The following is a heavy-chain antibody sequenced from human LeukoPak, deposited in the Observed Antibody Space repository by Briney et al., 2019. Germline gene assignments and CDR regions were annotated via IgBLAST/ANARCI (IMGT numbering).Heavy chain of an antibody. V-gene: IGHV3-21*04. CDR2: ISSGSTYI. J-gene: IGHJ4*02. CDR1: GFTFSSDS. Sequence: GGSLRLSCAASGFTFSSDSMNWVSQAPGKGLEWVSSISSGSTYIYYADSVKGRFTISRDNAKNSLYLQMNSLRAEDTAVYYCARVSAVTNLFDYWGQGTLVTVSS. CDR3: ARVSAVTNLFDY. D-gene: IGHD4-17*01.